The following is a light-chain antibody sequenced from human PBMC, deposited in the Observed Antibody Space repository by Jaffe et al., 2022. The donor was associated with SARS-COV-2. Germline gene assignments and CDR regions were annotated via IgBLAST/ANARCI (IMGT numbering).Light chain of an antibody. Sequence: SYVLTQAPSVSVAPGQTARITCGGDDIGGKGVHWYQQRPGQAPRLVVFDDDDRPSGIPERFSGSNSGNTATLSISRVEAGDEADYYCQVWDDSRDHYYVFGSGTKVTVL. J-gene: IGLJ1*01. V-gene: IGLV3-21*02. CDR3: QVWDDSRDHYYV. CDR1: DIGGKG. CDR2: DDD.